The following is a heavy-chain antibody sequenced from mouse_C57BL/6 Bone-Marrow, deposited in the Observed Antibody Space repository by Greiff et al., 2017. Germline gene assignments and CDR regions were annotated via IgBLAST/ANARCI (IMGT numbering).Heavy chain of an antibody. D-gene: IGHD2-5*01. V-gene: IGHV14-4*01. J-gene: IGHJ2*01. CDR2: IDPENGDT. CDR3: TFYYSNPDY. Sequence: VQLQQSGAELVRPGASVKLSCTASGFNIKDDYMHWVKQRPEQGLEWIGWIDPENGDTEYASKFQGKATITADTSSNTAYLQLSSVTSEDTAVYYCTFYYSNPDYWGQGTTLTVSS. CDR1: GFNIKDDY.